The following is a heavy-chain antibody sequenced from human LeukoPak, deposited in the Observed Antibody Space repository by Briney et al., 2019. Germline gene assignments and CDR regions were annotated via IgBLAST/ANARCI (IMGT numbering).Heavy chain of an antibody. D-gene: IGHD4-11*01. Sequence: ASVKVSCETSGYTFTDYYIHWVRPAPGQGLEWMGWINPNSGETNSAQKFQGRVTMTGDTSISTAYMELRRVTSDDTAVYYCARDRDYSNTERGFDYWGQGTLVTVSS. CDR1: GYTFTDYY. J-gene: IGHJ4*02. CDR3: ARDRDYSNTERGFDY. V-gene: IGHV1-2*02. CDR2: INPNSGET.